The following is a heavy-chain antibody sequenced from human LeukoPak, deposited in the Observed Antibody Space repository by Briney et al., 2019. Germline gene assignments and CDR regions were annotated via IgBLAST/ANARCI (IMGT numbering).Heavy chain of an antibody. CDR2: TYSGGGT. D-gene: IGHD5-18*01. CDR3: ARDGSGGYRNRGVFDI. J-gene: IGHJ3*02. V-gene: IGHV3-53*01. CDR1: GFTFSSYE. Sequence: PGGSLRLSCAASGFTFSSYEMNWVRQAPGKGLEWVSVTYSGGGTYYADSVKGRFTISSDNSKNTLYLQMNNLRAEDTAVYYCARDGSGGYRNRGVFDIWGQGTMVTVSS.